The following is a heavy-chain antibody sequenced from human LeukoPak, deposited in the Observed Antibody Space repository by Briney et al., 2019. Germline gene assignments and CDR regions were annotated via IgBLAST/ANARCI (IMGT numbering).Heavy chain of an antibody. CDR1: GASISNFY. D-gene: IGHD3-16*02. CDR2: MLYSGST. CDR3: ARSDIWGSYRFLDY. V-gene: IGHV4-59*08. Sequence: SETLSLTCTVSGASISNFYWSWIRQAPGQGLEWIGYMLYSGSTNQKPSLRSRVTVSVDTSKNQVSLKLSSVTAADTAVYYCARSDIWGSYRFLDYWGQGILVTVSS. J-gene: IGHJ4*01.